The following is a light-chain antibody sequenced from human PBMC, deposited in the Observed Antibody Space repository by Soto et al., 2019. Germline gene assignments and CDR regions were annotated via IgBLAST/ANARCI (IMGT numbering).Light chain of an antibody. CDR2: DAS. CDR1: QSVTSY. Sequence: EIVLTQSPATLSLSPGERATLSCRASQSVTSYFAWYQQKPGQAPRLLIYDASNRATGIPARFSGSGSGTDFTLTISSLEPEDFAVYYCQQRYNWPPTWTFGQGTK. V-gene: IGKV3-11*01. CDR3: QQRYNWPPTWT. J-gene: IGKJ1*01.